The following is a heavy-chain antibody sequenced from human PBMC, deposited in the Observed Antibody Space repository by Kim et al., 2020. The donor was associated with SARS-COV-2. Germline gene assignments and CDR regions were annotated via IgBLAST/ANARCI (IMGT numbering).Heavy chain of an antibody. J-gene: IGHJ4*02. D-gene: IGHD3-16*01. Sequence: SETLSLTCTVSGGSISSYFWSWIRQPPGKGLEWIGHIYYSGSTNYNPSLKSRITISVDTSKNQFSLKLSSVTAADTAVYYCARHASALGYFDYWGQGTLV. V-gene: IGHV4-59*08. CDR1: GGSISSYF. CDR2: IYYSGST. CDR3: ARHASALGYFDY.